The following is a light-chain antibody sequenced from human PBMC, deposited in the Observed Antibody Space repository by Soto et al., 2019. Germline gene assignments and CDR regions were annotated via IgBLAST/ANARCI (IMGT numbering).Light chain of an antibody. V-gene: IGKV1D-12*01. CDR2: ATS. J-gene: IGKJ4*01. Sequence: DIQMTQSPSSVSASVGDTVTSTCRSIQGIYSRLSWYQQKPGKAPELLIYATSTLQNLVPSRFSGSGFGTDFTLSISRLQPEDSASYFCQQTDDFPLTFGGGTKVDI. CDR3: QQTDDFPLT. CDR1: QGIYSR.